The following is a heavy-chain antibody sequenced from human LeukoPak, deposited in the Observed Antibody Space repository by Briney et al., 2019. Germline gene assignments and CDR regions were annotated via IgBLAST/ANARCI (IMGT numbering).Heavy chain of an antibody. V-gene: IGHV1-18*01. CDR2: ISAYNGNT. Sequence: ASVKVSCKASGYTFTSYGISWVRQAPGQGLEWMGWISAYNGNTNYAQKLQGRVTMTTDTSTSTAYMELRSLRSDDTAVYYCARTRRYYDFWSGYYPTPKYYFDYWGQGTLVTVS. CDR3: ARTRRYYDFWSGYYPTPKYYFDY. D-gene: IGHD3-3*01. CDR1: GYTFTSYG. J-gene: IGHJ4*02.